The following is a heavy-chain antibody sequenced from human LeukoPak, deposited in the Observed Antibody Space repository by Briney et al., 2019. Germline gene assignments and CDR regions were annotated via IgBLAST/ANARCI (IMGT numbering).Heavy chain of an antibody. Sequence: GGSLRLSCAASGFTFSSYSMNWVRQAPGKGLEWVSSISSSSSYIYYADSVKGRFTISRDNAKNSLYLQMNSLRAEDTAVYYCATGGWQWGDPRPFDNWGQGTLVTVSS. J-gene: IGHJ4*02. CDR2: ISSSSSYI. CDR3: ATGGWQWGDPRPFDN. V-gene: IGHV3-21*01. D-gene: IGHD6-19*01. CDR1: GFTFSSYS.